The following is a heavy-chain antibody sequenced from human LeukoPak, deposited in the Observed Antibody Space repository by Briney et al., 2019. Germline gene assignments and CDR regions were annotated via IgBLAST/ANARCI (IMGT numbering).Heavy chain of an antibody. J-gene: IGHJ6*03. CDR1: GFTFSSYA. V-gene: IGHV3-23*01. CDR3: AKHTGDSSGYYPIYYYYYYMDV. D-gene: IGHD3-22*01. CDR2: ISGSGGST. Sequence: GGSLRLSCAASGFTFSSYAMSWVRQAPGEGLEWVSAISGSGGSTYYADSVKGRFTISRDNSKNTLYLQMNSLRAEDTAVYYCAKHTGDSSGYYPIYYYYYYMDVWGKGTTVTVSS.